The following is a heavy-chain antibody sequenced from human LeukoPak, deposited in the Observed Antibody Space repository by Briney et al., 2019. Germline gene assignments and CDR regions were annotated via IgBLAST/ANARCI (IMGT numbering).Heavy chain of an antibody. CDR3: AKNRRVVIPFDY. D-gene: IGHD3-22*01. J-gene: IGHJ4*02. CDR2: ISGSGGST. CDR1: GLTFSSYA. Sequence: PGGSLRLSCAASGLTFSSYAMSWFRQAPGKGLDWFAAISGSGGSTYYTDSVKGQFTISRDNSKNTLSLQLSCVRAADTAVYYCAKNRRVVIPFDYWGQGTLVTVSS. V-gene: IGHV3-23*01.